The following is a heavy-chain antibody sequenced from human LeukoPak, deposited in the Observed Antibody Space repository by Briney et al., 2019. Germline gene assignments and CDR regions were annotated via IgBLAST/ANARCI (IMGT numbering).Heavy chain of an antibody. J-gene: IGHJ6*03. CDR3: ARGSLVRYYYYYMDV. CDR1: GYTFTGHY. V-gene: IGHV1-2*02. Sequence: ASVKVSCKASGYTFTGHYLHWVRQAPGQGLEWMGWINPNSGGTNYAQKFQGRVTMTRDTSISTAYMELSRLRSDDTAVYYCARGSLVRYYYYYMDVWGKGTTVTVSS. CDR2: INPNSGGT. D-gene: IGHD6-13*01.